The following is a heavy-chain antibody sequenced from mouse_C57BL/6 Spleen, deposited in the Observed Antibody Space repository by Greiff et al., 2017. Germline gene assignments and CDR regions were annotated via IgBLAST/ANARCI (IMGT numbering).Heavy chain of an antibody. D-gene: IGHD1-1*01. Sequence: QVQLQQSGAELAKPGASVKLSCKASGYTFTSYWMHWVKQRPGQGLEWIGYINPSSGYTKYNQKFKDKATLTADKSSSTAYMQLSSLAYEDSAVYYCARAVNYYANYFDYWGQGTTLTVSS. CDR1: GYTFTSYW. CDR3: ARAVNYYANYFDY. CDR2: INPSSGYT. J-gene: IGHJ2*01. V-gene: IGHV1-7*01.